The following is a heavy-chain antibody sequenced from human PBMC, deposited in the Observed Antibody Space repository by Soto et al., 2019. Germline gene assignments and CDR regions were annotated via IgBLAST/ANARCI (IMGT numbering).Heavy chain of an antibody. V-gene: IGHV4-39*02. CDR2: IYYSGST. CDR3: AREYLTSLYDRRGHGWFDP. CDR1: GGSIISSSYY. Sequence: PSETLSLTCSVSGGSIISSSYYWGWIRRPPGKGLEWIGSIYYSGSTYYNPSLKSRVTISQDTSKNQFSLKLRSVTAADTAVYFCAREYLTSLYDRRGHGWFDPWGQGTLVTVSS. D-gene: IGHD3-22*01. J-gene: IGHJ5*02.